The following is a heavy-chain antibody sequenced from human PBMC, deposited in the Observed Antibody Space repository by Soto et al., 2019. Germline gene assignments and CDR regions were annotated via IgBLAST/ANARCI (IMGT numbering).Heavy chain of an antibody. Sequence: VSVKVSCKVSGYTLTELSMHWVRQAPGKGLEWMGGFDPEDGETIYEQKFQGRVTMTEDTSTDTAYMELSSLRSEDTAVYYCATVTSSGSYYDAFDIWGQGTMVTVSS. D-gene: IGHD3-10*01. CDR1: GYTLTELS. V-gene: IGHV1-24*01. CDR3: ATVTSSGSYYDAFDI. J-gene: IGHJ3*02. CDR2: FDPEDGET.